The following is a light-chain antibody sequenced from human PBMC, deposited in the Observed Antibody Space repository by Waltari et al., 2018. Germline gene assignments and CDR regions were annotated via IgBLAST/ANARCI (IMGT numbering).Light chain of an antibody. Sequence: EVVMTQSLATLSVFPGESATLSCRASQTVSSNLAWYQQSPGQAPRLLIFDASTRAPSVPARFSGSGSGTEVTLTIRSLQSEDSAVYYCQQYNRWPPITFGQGTRLEIK. CDR3: QQYNRWPPIT. J-gene: IGKJ5*01. V-gene: IGKV3-15*01. CDR2: DAS. CDR1: QTVSSN.